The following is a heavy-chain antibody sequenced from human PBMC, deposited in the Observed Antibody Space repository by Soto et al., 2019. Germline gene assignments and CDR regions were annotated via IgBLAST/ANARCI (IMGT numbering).Heavy chain of an antibody. CDR1: GGSISSYY. CDR3: ARDSDDSSGYFDY. Sequence: SETLSLTCTVSGGSISSYYWSWIRQPPGKGLEWIGYIYYSGSTNYNPSLKSRVTISVDTSKNQFSLKLSSVTAADTAVYYCARDSDDSSGYFDYWGQGTLVTVSS. CDR2: IYYSGST. V-gene: IGHV4-59*01. D-gene: IGHD3-22*01. J-gene: IGHJ4*02.